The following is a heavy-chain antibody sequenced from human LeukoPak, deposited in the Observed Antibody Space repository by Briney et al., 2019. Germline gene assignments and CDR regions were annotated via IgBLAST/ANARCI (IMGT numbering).Heavy chain of an antibody. Sequence: GGSLRLSCAASGFTFSSYAMSWVRQAPGKGLEWVSAISGSGGNTYYADSLKGRFTISRDNAKNSLYLQMNSLKAEDTAVYYCARGTRVATLDYWGQGTLVTVSS. CDR1: GFTFSSYA. CDR3: ARGTRVATLDY. CDR2: ISGSGGNT. V-gene: IGHV3-23*01. D-gene: IGHD5-12*01. J-gene: IGHJ4*02.